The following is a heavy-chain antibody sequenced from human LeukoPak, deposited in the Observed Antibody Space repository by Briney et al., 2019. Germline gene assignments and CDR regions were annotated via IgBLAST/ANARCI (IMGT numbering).Heavy chain of an antibody. D-gene: IGHD6-6*01. CDR1: GGSISSSSYY. CDR3: ARIRRSSQNYYYYGMDV. J-gene: IGHJ6*02. CDR2: IYYSGST. V-gene: IGHV4-39*01. Sequence: SETLSLTCTVSGGSISSSSYYWGWIRQPPGKGLEWIGSIYYSGSTYYNPSLKSRATISVDTSKNQFSLKLSSVTAADTAVYYCARIRRSSQNYYYYGMDVWGQGTTVTVSS.